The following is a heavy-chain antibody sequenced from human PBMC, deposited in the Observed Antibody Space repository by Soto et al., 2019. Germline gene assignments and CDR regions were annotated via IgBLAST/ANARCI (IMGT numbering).Heavy chain of an antibody. J-gene: IGHJ3*02. CDR1: GGSVSSGSYY. V-gene: IGHV4-61*01. CDR2: IYYSGST. Sequence: QVQLQESGPGLVKPSETLSLTCTVSGGSVSSGSYYWSWIRQPPGKGLEWIGYIYYSGSTNYNPPLXIRVTXXVATSKNQLSLKLSSVTAADTAVYYCARYRRAGDIWGQGTMVTVSS. CDR3: ARYRRAGDI.